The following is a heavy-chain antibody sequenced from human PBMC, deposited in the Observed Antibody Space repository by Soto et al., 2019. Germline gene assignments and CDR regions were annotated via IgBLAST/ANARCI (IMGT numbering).Heavy chain of an antibody. CDR2: ISGSGGST. D-gene: IGHD3-3*01. CDR1: GFTFSSYA. CDR3: AKVRGPIFGVVIQYFDY. Sequence: PGGSLRLSCAASGFTFSSYAMSWVRQAPGKGLEWVSAISGSGGSTYYADSVKGRFTISRDNSKNTLYLQMNSLRAEDTAVYYCAKVRGPIFGVVIQYFDYWGQGTLVTVSS. V-gene: IGHV3-23*01. J-gene: IGHJ4*02.